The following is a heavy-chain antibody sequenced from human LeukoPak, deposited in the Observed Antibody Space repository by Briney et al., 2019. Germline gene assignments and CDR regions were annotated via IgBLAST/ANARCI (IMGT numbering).Heavy chain of an antibody. Sequence: SETLSLTCTVSGISISTYHRSWIRQSAGKGLEWIGRIYVDGSNNYNPSLKSRVTMSVDTSKNQFSLKLTSVTAADTAVYYCARYRFISGWYSFDYWGQGTLVTVSS. J-gene: IGHJ4*02. CDR1: GISISTYH. CDR2: IYVDGSN. V-gene: IGHV4-4*07. D-gene: IGHD6-19*01. CDR3: ARYRFISGWYSFDY.